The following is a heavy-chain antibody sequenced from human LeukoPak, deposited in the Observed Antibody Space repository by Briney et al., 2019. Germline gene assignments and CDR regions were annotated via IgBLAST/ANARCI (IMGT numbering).Heavy chain of an antibody. CDR3: ARVGVPRYYYDSSGYPL. CDR1: GYTFTSYY. Sequence: ASVKVSCKASGYTFTSYYMHWVRQAPGQGLEWMGLINPTGGSTGYAQKFQGRVTMTRDMSTSTDYLELSSLRSEDTAVYYCARVGVPRYYYDSSGYPLWGQGTLVTVSS. CDR2: INPTGGST. J-gene: IGHJ4*02. D-gene: IGHD3-22*01. V-gene: IGHV1-46*01.